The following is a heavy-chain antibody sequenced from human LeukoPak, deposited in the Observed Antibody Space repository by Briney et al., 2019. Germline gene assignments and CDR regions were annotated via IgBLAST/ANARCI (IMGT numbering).Heavy chain of an antibody. D-gene: IGHD1-14*01. CDR1: GGSISSGGYY. CDR2: IYHSGST. J-gene: IGHJ4*02. CDR3: ARDGLPAPEYYFDY. Sequence: SETLSLTCTVSGGSISSGGYYWSWIRQPPGKGLEWIGYIYHSGSTYYNPSLKSRVTISVDRSKNQFSLKLSSVTAADTAVYYCARDGLPAPEYYFDYWGQGTLVTVSS. V-gene: IGHV4-30-2*01.